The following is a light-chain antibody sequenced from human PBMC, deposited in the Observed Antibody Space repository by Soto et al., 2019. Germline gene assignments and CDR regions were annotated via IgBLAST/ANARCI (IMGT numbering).Light chain of an antibody. CDR2: DAS. V-gene: IGKV3-20*01. J-gene: IGKJ3*01. CDR1: QSVSSSY. Sequence: EIVLTQSPGTLSLSPGERATLSCRASQSVSSSYLAWYEQKPGQAPRLLIYDASSRATGIPDRFSGSGSGTDFTLTISRLDAEDFAVFYCQQYGSSPLLTFGPGTKVDIK. CDR3: QQYGSSPLLT.